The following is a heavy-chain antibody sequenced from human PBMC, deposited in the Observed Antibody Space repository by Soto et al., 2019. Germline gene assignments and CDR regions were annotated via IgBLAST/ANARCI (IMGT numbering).Heavy chain of an antibody. D-gene: IGHD2-21*02. J-gene: IGHJ6*02. CDR1: GYTFTSYA. CDR3: ASECCGGDCYSAARYGMDV. Sequence: GASVKVSCKASGYTFTSYAMHWVRQAPGQRLEWMGWINAGNGNTKYSQKFQGRVTITRDTSASTAYMELSSLRSEDTAVYYCASECCGGDCYSAARYGMDVWGQGTTVTVSS. V-gene: IGHV1-3*01. CDR2: INAGNGNT.